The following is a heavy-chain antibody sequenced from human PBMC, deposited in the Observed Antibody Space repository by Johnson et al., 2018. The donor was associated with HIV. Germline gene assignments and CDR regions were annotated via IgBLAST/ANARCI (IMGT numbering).Heavy chain of an antibody. CDR1: GFTFSSYG. D-gene: IGHD2-8*01. V-gene: IGHV3-33*01. J-gene: IGHJ3*02. CDR3: ARASSYGVFDI. Sequence: LLVESGGGVVQPGRSLRLSCAASGFTFSSYGMHWVRQAPGKGLEWVAVIWYDGSNTYYADSVKGRFTISRDNSMNTLYLHMTNLRAEDTALYYCARASSYGVFDIWGQGTMVTVSS. CDR2: IWYDGSNT.